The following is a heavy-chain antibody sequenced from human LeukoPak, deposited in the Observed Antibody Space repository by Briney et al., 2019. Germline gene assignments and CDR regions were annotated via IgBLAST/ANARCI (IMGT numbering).Heavy chain of an antibody. CDR1: GFTFSSSA. CDR3: AAGHIKLWCGESLSAVGFDM. V-gene: IGHV1-58*01. D-gene: IGHD3-10*01. Sequence: GASVKVSCKASGFTFSSSAVQWVRQARGQRLECIGWIVVGSGDTIYAQNFQERVTITRDMSTSTLYMELSSLRSEDTAVYYCAAGHIKLWCGESLSAVGFDMWGQGTMVTVSS. CDR2: IVVGSGDT. J-gene: IGHJ3*02.